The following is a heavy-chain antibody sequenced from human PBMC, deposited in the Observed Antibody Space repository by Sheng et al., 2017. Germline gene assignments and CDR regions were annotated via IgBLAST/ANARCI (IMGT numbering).Heavy chain of an antibody. J-gene: IGHJ6*02. CDR1: GFTFSSYG. D-gene: IGHD2-2*01. Sequence: VSGGGVVQPGRSLRLSCAASGFTFSSYGMHWVRQAPGKGLEWVAVIWYDGSNKYYADSVKGRFTISRDNSKNTLYLQMNSLRAEDTAVYYCARDRLVVVPAATQGPRYYGMEVWGQGTTVTVSS. V-gene: IGHV3-33*01. CDR2: IWYDGSNK. CDR3: ARDRLVVVPAATQGPRYYGMEV.